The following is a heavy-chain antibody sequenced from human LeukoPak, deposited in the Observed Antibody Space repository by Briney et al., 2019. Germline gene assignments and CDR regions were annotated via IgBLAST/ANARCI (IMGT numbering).Heavy chain of an antibody. CDR3: ARDLLKYDFWSGQSGYYFDY. D-gene: IGHD3-3*01. CDR2: INPNSGGT. Sequence: ASVKVSCRASGYTFTDYYIYWVRQAPGQGLEWMGWINPNSGGTNYAQKFQGRVTMTRDTSISTAYMELSRLRSDDTAVYYCARDLLKYDFWSGQSGYYFDYWGQGTLVTVSS. CDR1: GYTFTDYY. J-gene: IGHJ4*02. V-gene: IGHV1-2*02.